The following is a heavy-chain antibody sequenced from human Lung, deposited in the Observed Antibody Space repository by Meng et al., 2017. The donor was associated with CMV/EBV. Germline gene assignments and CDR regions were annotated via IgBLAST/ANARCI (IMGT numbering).Heavy chain of an antibody. Sequence: SETXSLTSAVYGGSFSGYYWSWIRQPPGKGLEWTGEINHSGSTNYNPSLKSRVTISVDTSKNQFSLKLSSVTAADTDVYYCARRGRATVGYWGQGTLVTVSS. CDR3: ARRGRATVGY. CDR1: GGSFSGYY. CDR2: INHSGST. V-gene: IGHV4-34*01. J-gene: IGHJ4*02. D-gene: IGHD1-26*01.